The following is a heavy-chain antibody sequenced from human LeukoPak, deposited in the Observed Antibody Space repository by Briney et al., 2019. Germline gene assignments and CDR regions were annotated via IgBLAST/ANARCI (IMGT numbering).Heavy chain of an antibody. D-gene: IGHD3-22*01. Sequence: SGTLSLTCTVSGVSISSGDYYWSWIRQPPGKGLEWIGYIYYSGSTYYNPSLKSRVTISVDTSKNQFSLKLSSVTAADTAVYYCARIRDSSGYYFRGYDYWGQGTLVTVSS. J-gene: IGHJ4*02. CDR3: ARIRDSSGYYFRGYDY. CDR1: GVSISSGDYY. CDR2: IYYSGST. V-gene: IGHV4-30-4*01.